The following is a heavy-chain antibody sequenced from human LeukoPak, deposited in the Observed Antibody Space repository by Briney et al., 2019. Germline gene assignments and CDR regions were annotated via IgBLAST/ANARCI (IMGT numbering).Heavy chain of an antibody. CDR3: AKGGWWELLNYYCDY. Sequence: PGRPLRLSCAASGFTFDDYAMHWLRQAPGKGLEWVSGSSWNSGSIGYADSVKGRFTISRDNAKNSLYLQMNSLRAEDTALYYCAKGGWWELLNYYCDYWGQGTLVTVS. CDR2: SSWNSGSI. CDR1: GFTFDDYA. V-gene: IGHV3-9*01. J-gene: IGHJ4*02. D-gene: IGHD1-26*01.